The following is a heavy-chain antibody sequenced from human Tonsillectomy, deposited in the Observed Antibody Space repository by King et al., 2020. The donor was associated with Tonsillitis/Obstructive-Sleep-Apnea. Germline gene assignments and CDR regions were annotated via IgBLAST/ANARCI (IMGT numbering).Heavy chain of an antibody. J-gene: IGHJ4*02. CDR2: VSGSGGST. Sequence: VQLVESGGGLVQPGGSLRLSCAASGFTFSSYAMSWVRQAPGKGLEWVSAVSGSGGSTYYADSVKGRFTISRDNSKNTLYLQMNSLRAEDTAVYYCAKYHGWYSPGSSYFDYWGQGTLVTVSS. CDR1: GFTFSSYA. CDR3: AKYHGWYSPGSSYFDY. D-gene: IGHD6-19*01. V-gene: IGHV3-23*04.